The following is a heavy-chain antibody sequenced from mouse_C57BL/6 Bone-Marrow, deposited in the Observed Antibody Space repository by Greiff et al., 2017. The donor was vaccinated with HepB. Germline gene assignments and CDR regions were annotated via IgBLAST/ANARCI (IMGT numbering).Heavy chain of an antibody. CDR2: IYPGSGST. CDR3: ARGAYYYGSRDY. V-gene: IGHV1-55*01. CDR1: GYTFTSYW. Sequence: QVQLQQPGAELVKPGASVKMSCKASGYTFTSYWITWVKQRPGQGLEWIGDIYPGSGSTNYNEKFKSKATLTVDTSSSTAYMQLSSLTSEDSAVYYCARGAYYYGSRDYWGHGTTLTVSS. D-gene: IGHD1-1*01. J-gene: IGHJ2*01.